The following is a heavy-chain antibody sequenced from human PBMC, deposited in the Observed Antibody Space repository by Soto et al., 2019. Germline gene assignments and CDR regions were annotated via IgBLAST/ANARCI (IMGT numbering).Heavy chain of an antibody. J-gene: IGHJ4*02. D-gene: IGHD3-22*01. CDR2: IWNVGSNK. CDR1: GFTFSSYG. V-gene: IGHV3-33*01. Sequence: QVQLVESGGGVVQPGRSLRLSCAASGFTFSSYGMHWVRQAPGKGLEWGAVIWNVGSNKYYADSVKGRFTISRDNSKNTLYLQMNSLRAEDTAVYYCARESYYYDSSGYYSGPDGGNFDYWGQGTLVTVSS. CDR3: ARESYYYDSSGYYSGPDGGNFDY.